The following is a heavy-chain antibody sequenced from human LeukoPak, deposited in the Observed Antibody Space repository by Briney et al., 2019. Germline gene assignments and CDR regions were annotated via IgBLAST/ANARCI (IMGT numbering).Heavy chain of an antibody. CDR1: GGSISSYY. J-gene: IGHJ4*02. CDR3: ARPRVRGIIIRGFDY. CDR2: IYYSGST. D-gene: IGHD3-10*01. Sequence: SETLSLTCTVSGGSISSYYWSWIRQPPGKGLEWIGYIYYSGSTHYNPSLKSRVTISVDTSKNQFSLKLSSVTAADTAVYYCARPRVRGIIIRGFDYWGQGTLVTVSS. V-gene: IGHV4-59*01.